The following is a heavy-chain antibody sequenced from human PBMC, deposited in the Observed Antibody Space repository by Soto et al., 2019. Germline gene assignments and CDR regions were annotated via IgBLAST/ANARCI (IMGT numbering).Heavy chain of an antibody. Sequence: EVQLVETGGGLIQPGGSLRLSCAVSGITVSSIYMTWVRQAPGKGLEWVSVIYSEGTTYYADSVKGRFTISRDNSKNTLYLQMNSLRAEDTAVYYCAREPLGYSYGLYYNYGMDVWGQGTTVTVSS. CDR1: GITVSSIY. V-gene: IGHV3-53*02. CDR2: IYSEGTT. CDR3: AREPLGYSYGLYYNYGMDV. J-gene: IGHJ6*02. D-gene: IGHD5-18*01.